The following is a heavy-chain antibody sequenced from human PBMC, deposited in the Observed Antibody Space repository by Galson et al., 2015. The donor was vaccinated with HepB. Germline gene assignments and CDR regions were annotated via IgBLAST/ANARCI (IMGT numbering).Heavy chain of an antibody. J-gene: IGHJ4*02. CDR2: IKQDGNDK. CDR3: ARDKGSETWEGFDS. V-gene: IGHV3-7*01. CDR1: GFTFSNYW. Sequence: SLRLSCAASGFTFSNYWMSWVRQAPGKGLEWVANIKQDGNDKYYVDSVKGRFSISRDNAKNSLYLQINSLRAGDTAVYFCARDKGSETWEGFDSWGQGTLVTVSS. D-gene: IGHD3-10*01.